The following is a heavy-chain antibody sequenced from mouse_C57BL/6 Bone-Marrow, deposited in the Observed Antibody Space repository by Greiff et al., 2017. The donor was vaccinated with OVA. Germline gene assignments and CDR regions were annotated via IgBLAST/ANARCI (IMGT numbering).Heavy chain of an antibody. J-gene: IGHJ3*01. CDR2: ISGGGGNT. V-gene: IGHV5-9*01. CDR3: ARPSNYAWFAY. CDR1: GFTFSSYT. D-gene: IGHD2-5*01. Sequence: DVHLVESGGGLVKPGGSLKLSCAASGFTFSSYTMSWVRQTPEKRLEWVATISGGGGNTYYPDSVKGRFTISRDNAKNTLYLQMSSLRSEDTALYYCARPSNYAWFAYWGQGTLVTVSA.